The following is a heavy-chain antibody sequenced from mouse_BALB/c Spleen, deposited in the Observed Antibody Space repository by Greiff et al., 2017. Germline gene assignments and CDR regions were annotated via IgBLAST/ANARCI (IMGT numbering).Heavy chain of an antibody. D-gene: IGHD1-1*01. V-gene: IGHV5-4*02. CDR3: AREGTTVVAHYYAMDY. J-gene: IGHJ4*01. Sequence: DVMLVESGGGLVKPGGSLKLSCAASGFTFSDYYMYWVRQTPEKRLEWVATISDGGSYTYYPDSVKGRFTISRDNAKNNLYLQMSSLKSEDTAMYYCAREGTTVVAHYYAMDYWGQGTSVTVSS. CDR1: GFTFSDYY. CDR2: ISDGGSYT.